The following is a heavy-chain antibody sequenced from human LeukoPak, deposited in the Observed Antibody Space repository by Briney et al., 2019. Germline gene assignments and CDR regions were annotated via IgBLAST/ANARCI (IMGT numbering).Heavy chain of an antibody. J-gene: IGHJ1*01. D-gene: IGHD7-27*01. CDR2: IIPIFGTG. Sequence: SVKVSCKASGGNFNTYAISWVRQAPGQGLEWMGGIIPIFGTGNYAQKFQGRVTITADKSTNTAYMELSSLKSEDTAVYYCARDHDLTGTYEYLKYWGQGTLVSVS. CDR3: ARDHDLTGTYEYLKY. CDR1: GGNFNTYA. V-gene: IGHV1-69*06.